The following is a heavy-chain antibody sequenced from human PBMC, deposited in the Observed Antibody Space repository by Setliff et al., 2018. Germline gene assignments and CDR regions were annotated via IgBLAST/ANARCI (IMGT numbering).Heavy chain of an antibody. CDR2: ITHSGST. J-gene: IGHJ6*03. CDR3: ARVTPSSSSWGYYYYYMDV. Sequence: SETLSLTCTVSGYSISSGHYWGWIRQPPGKGLEWIGSITHSGSTYYNPSLRSRVTISLDTSKNQFSPKLTSVTAADTAVYYCARVTPSSSSWGYYYYYMDVWGRGTTVPVS. CDR1: GYSISSGHY. D-gene: IGHD6-13*01. V-gene: IGHV4-38-2*02.